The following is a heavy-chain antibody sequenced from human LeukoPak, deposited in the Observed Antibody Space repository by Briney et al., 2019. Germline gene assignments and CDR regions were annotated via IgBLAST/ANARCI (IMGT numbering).Heavy chain of an antibody. V-gene: IGHV3-9*01. CDR2: ISWNSGSI. CDR3: AKDSTYYYGSGTFDY. J-gene: IGHJ4*02. CDR1: GFTFDDYA. Sequence: GRSLRLSCAASGFTFDDYAMHWVRQAPWKGLEWVSGISWNSGSIGYADSVKGRFTISRDNAKNSLYLQMNSLRAEDTALYYCAKDSTYYYGSGTFDYWGQGTLVTVSS. D-gene: IGHD3-10*01.